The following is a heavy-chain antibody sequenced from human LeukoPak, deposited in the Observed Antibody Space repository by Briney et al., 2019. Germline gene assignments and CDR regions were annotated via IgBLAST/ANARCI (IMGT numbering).Heavy chain of an antibody. V-gene: IGHV3-30*18. D-gene: IGHD2-8*01. Sequence: GRSLRLSCAASGFTFSSYGMHWVRRAPGKGLEWVAVISYDGSNKYYADSVKGRFTISRDNSKNTLYLQMNSLRAEDTAVYYCAKDPGGCTNGVCSEEGLFDPWGQGTLVTVSS. CDR2: ISYDGSNK. CDR1: GFTFSSYG. CDR3: AKDPGGCTNGVCSEEGLFDP. J-gene: IGHJ5*02.